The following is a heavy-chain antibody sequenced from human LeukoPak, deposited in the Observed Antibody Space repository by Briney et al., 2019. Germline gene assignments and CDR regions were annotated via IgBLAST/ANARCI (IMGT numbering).Heavy chain of an antibody. D-gene: IGHD1-1*01. CDR2: IKVYGDTT. CDR1: GNTFTSFH. CDR3: ARELPSTFYFDY. J-gene: IGHJ4*02. V-gene: IGHV1-46*01. Sequence: ASVKVSCKASGNTFTSFHIHWVRQAPGQGLEYMGIIKVYGDTTIYAQRFQGRITMTRDTSTSTVYMELSSLNSEDTAVYYCARELPSTFYFDYWGQGTLVTVSS.